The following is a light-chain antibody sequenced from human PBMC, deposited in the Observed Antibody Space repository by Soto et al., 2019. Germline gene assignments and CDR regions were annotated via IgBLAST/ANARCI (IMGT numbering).Light chain of an antibody. CDR3: QQYNIWPYT. CDR2: GAS. CDR1: QSVSNN. J-gene: IGKJ2*01. V-gene: IGKV3-15*01. Sequence: EIVMTQSPATLSVSPGERATLSCRASQSVSNNLAWYQQRPGQAPRLLIYGASTRATGIPARFSGGGSGTEFTLTLSSLQSEDFAVYYCQQYNIWPYTFGQGTNLEIK.